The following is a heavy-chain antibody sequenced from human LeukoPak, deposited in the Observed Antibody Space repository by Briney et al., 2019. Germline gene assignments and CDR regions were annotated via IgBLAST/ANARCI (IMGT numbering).Heavy chain of an antibody. J-gene: IGHJ4*02. CDR2: ISSSSSYI. D-gene: IGHD1-20*01. V-gene: IGHV3-21*01. Sequence: GGSLRLPCAASGFTFSSYSMNWVRQAPGKGLEWVSSISSSSSYIYYADSVKGRFTISRDNAKNSLYLQMNSLRAEDTAVYYCARELGITGTTAFDYWGQGTLVTVSS. CDR3: ARELGITGTTAFDY. CDR1: GFTFSSYS.